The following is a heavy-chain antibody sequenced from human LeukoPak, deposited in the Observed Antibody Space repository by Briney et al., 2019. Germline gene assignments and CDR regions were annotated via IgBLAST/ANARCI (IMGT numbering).Heavy chain of an antibody. D-gene: IGHD1-26*01. CDR2: IYYSGST. Sequence: SETLSLTCTVSGGSISSYYWSWIRQPPGKGLEWIGYIYYSGSTNYNPSLKSRVTISVDTSKNQFSLKLSSVTAADTAVYYCARDGPWELHALDIWGQGTMVTVSS. V-gene: IGHV4-59*01. CDR1: GGSISSYY. J-gene: IGHJ3*02. CDR3: ARDGPWELHALDI.